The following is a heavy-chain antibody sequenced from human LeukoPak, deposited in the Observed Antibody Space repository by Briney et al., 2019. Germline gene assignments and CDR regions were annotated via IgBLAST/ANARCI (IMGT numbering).Heavy chain of an antibody. CDR1: GFTFNTYS. CDR2: ISRASESI. CDR3: ARGATDTTRWFAP. Sequence: GGSLRLSCAASGFTFNTYSMTWVRQAPGKGLEWVSLISRASESIFYADSVKGRFTISRDNAKNSLYLQMNDLRAEDTATYYCARGATDTTRWFAPWGQGTLVTVSS. D-gene: IGHD1-7*01. V-gene: IGHV3-21*01. J-gene: IGHJ5*02.